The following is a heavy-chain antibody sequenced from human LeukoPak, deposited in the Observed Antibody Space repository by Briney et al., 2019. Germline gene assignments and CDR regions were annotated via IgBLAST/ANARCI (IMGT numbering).Heavy chain of an antibody. J-gene: IGHJ4*02. CDR3: ARDLLWFGEAYFDY. CDR1: GGSISSGDYS. V-gene: IGHV4-30-2*01. CDR2: IYHSGRT. D-gene: IGHD3-10*01. Sequence: SQTLSLTCAVSGGSISSGDYSWSWIRQPPGKGLEWIGYIYHSGRTYYNPSLKSRVTISIDRSKNQFFLKLSSVLAADKAVYYCARDLLWFGEAYFDYWGQGNLVNVSS.